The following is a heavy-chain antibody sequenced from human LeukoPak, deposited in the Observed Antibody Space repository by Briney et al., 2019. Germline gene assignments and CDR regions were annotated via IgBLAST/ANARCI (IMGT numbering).Heavy chain of an antibody. V-gene: IGHV3-23*01. CDR2: ISGSGGST. CDR3: AKDRRYFDWLFGWFDP. Sequence: GGSLRLSCAASGFTFSSYAMSWARQAPGKGLEWVSAISGSGGSTYYADSVKGRFTISRDNSKNTLYLQMNSLRAEDTAVYYCAKDRRYFDWLFGWFDPWGQGTLVTVSS. CDR1: GFTFSSYA. D-gene: IGHD3-9*01. J-gene: IGHJ5*02.